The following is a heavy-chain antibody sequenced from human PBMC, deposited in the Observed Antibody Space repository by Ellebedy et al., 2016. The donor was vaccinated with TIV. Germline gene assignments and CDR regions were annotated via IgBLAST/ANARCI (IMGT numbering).Heavy chain of an antibody. CDR2: VSYDGTNDQ. V-gene: IGHV3-30*04. CDR3: ARPQNRFGFLYFFDL. D-gene: IGHD3-16*01. CDR1: GFTFSHYV. J-gene: IGHJ4*02. Sequence: GESLKISCAASGFTFSHYVMHWVRQAPGKGLEWVAVVSYDGTNDQYYADSVKGRFTISRDNFKNILYLQMNSLGPDDTAVYYCARPQNRFGFLYFFDLWGQGTLVTVSS.